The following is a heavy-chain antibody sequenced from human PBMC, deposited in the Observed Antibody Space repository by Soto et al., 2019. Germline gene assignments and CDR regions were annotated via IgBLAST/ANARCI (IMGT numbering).Heavy chain of an antibody. CDR3: ATDRGGYCSGGSCSEAWFDP. Sequence: ASVKDSCKASGYTFTSYPMNWLRQAPGQRPEWMGWINAGNGGTKYSQKFQGRVSITRDTSASTAYMQLSRLRSEDTAVYYCATDRGGYCSGGSCSEAWFDPWGQGTLVTVSS. CDR2: INAGNGGT. D-gene: IGHD2-15*01. CDR1: GYTFTSYP. V-gene: IGHV1-3*01. J-gene: IGHJ5*02.